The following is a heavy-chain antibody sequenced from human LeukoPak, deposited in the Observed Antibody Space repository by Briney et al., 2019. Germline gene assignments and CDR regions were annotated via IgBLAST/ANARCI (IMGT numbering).Heavy chain of an antibody. Sequence: PSETLSLTCTVSGGSLTGYYWSWIRQPPGKGLEWIGDIYYTGSTNYNPSLKSRVTISVDTSKNQFSLKLSSVTAADTAVYYCARGHPVATTQLRYYFDYWGQGTLVTVSS. D-gene: IGHD5-24*01. CDR2: IYYTGST. J-gene: IGHJ4*02. V-gene: IGHV4-59*01. CDR3: ARGHPVATTQLRYYFDY. CDR1: GGSLTGYY.